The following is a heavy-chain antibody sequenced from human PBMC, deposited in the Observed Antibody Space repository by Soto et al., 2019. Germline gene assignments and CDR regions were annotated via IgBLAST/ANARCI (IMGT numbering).Heavy chain of an antibody. J-gene: IGHJ4*02. CDR1: GFTFSSYG. D-gene: IGHD3-22*01. CDR3: AKDATMIVADY. V-gene: IGHV3-30*18. CDR2: ISYDGSNK. Sequence: PGGSLRLSCAASGFTFSSYGMHWVRQAPGKGLEWVAVISYDGSNKYYADSVKGRFTISRDNSKNTLYLQMNSLRAEDTAVYYCAKDATMIVADYWGQGTLATVSS.